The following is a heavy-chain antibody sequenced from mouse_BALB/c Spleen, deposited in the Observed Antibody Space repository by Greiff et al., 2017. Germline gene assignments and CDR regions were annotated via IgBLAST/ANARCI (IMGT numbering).Heavy chain of an antibody. CDR2: ISSGGSYT. CDR1: GFTFSSYA. CDR3: ARATEGTYDYDGGPAWFAY. J-gene: IGHJ3*01. V-gene: IGHV5-9-4*01. D-gene: IGHD2-4*01. Sequence: DVKLVESGGGLVKPGGSLKLSCAASGFTFSSYAMSWVRQSPEKRLEWVAEISSGGSYTYYPDTVTGRFTISRDNAKNTLYLEMSSLRSEDTAMYYCARATEGTYDYDGGPAWFAYWGQGTLVTVSA.